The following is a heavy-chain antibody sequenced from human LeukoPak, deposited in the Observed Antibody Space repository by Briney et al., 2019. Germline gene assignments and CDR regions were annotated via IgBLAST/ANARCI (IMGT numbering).Heavy chain of an antibody. J-gene: IGHJ6*02. CDR2: IIHSGST. V-gene: IGHV4-34*01. Sequence: SETLSLTCAVYGGSFSGYYWSWIRQPPGKGLEWIGEIIHSGSTNYNPSLKSRVTISVDTSKNQFSLKLSSVTAADTAVYYCARGYGYTYGPGQYYGMDVWGQGTTVTVSS. D-gene: IGHD5-18*01. CDR3: ARGYGYTYGPGQYYGMDV. CDR1: GGSFSGYY.